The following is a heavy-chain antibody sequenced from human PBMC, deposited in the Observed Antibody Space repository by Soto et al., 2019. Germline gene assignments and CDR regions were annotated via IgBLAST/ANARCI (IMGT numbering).Heavy chain of an antibody. V-gene: IGHV3-30*18. D-gene: IGHD3-16*01. CDR3: AKLRDYDYVWGSLGY. J-gene: IGHJ4*02. CDR1: GFTFSSYG. Sequence: SGGSLRLSCAASGFTFSSYGMHWVRQAPGKGLEWVAVISYDGSNKYYADSVKGRFTISRDNSKNTLYLQMNSLRAEDTAVYYRAKLRDYDYVWGSLGYWGQGTLVTVSS. CDR2: ISYDGSNK.